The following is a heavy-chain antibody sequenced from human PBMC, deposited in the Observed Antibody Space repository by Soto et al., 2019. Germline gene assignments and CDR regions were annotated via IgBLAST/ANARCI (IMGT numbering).Heavy chain of an antibody. CDR1: GGSISSGNYY. J-gene: IGHJ4*02. Sequence: QVQLQESGPGLVTPSQTLSLTCTVSGGSISSGNYYWSWIRQHPGKGLEWIGYIYYSGSPYYNPSLKSRVTISVHTSKNHFSLKLSSVTAADTAVYYCARDSATVTTSTFDYWGQGTLVTVSS. CDR2: IYYSGSP. D-gene: IGHD4-17*01. CDR3: ARDSATVTTSTFDY. V-gene: IGHV4-31*03.